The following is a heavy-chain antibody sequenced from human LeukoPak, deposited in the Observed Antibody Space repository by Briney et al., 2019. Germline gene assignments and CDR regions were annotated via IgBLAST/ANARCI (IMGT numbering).Heavy chain of an antibody. J-gene: IGHJ6*02. Sequence: GGSLGLSCAASGFTFSNYWMSWVRQAPGKGLEWVANMKQDGSQRYYLDSVKGRFTISRDNAKKSLFLQMNSLRAEDTALYYCARDWDQQLGTISLGVWGQGTTVTVS. CDR3: ARDWDQQLGTISLGV. CDR1: GFTFSNYW. V-gene: IGHV3-7*03. CDR2: MKQDGSQR. D-gene: IGHD6-13*01.